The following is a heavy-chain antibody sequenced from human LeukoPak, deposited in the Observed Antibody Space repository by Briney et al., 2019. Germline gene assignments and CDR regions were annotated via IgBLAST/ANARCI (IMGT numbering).Heavy chain of an antibody. CDR2: IYYSGST. CDR3: ARVEPAAPNWFDP. V-gene: IGHV4-59*01. D-gene: IGHD2-2*01. J-gene: IGHJ5*02. Sequence: SETLSLTCTVSGGSISSYYWSWIRQPPGKGLEWIWYIYYSGSTNYNPSLKSRVTISVDTSKNQFSLKLSSVTAADTAVYYCARVEPAAPNWFDPWGQGTLVTVSS. CDR1: GGSISSYY.